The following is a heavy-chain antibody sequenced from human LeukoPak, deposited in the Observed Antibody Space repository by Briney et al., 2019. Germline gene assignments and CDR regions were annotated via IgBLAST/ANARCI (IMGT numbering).Heavy chain of an antibody. Sequence: SGTLSLTCTVSGGSISSSSYYWGWIRQPPGKGLEWIGSIYYSGSTYYNPSLKSRVTISVDTSKNQFSLKLSSVTAADTAVYYCASYLYSSGWYVKYWGQGTLVTVSS. CDR3: ASYLYSSGWYVKY. J-gene: IGHJ4*02. V-gene: IGHV4-39*01. D-gene: IGHD6-19*01. CDR1: GGSISSSSYY. CDR2: IYYSGST.